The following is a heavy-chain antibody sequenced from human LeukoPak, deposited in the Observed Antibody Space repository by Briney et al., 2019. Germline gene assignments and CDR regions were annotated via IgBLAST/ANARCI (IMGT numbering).Heavy chain of an antibody. D-gene: IGHD4-17*01. CDR3: ARDLGDDYGDYPPVPLHHGSGWQWEPGFHH. V-gene: IGHV1-46*01. Sequence: GASVKVCCKASGYTFTKYYMHWVRQAPGQGLEWKGINNPSGGGTSYAQKFQGRVTMTRDTSTSTVYMELSRLRSEDTAIYYCARDLGDDYGDYPPVPLHHGSGWQWEPGFHHWGQGTLVTVSS. J-gene: IGHJ4*02. CDR2: NNPSGGGT. CDR1: GYTFTKYY.